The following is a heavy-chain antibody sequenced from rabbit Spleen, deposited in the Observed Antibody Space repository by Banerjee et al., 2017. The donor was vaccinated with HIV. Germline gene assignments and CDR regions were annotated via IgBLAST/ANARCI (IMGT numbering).Heavy chain of an antibody. CDR2: IDSGSSGFT. CDR3: ARDTSSSFSSYGMVH. CDR1: GVSFSISSY. J-gene: IGHJ6*01. D-gene: IGHD1-1*01. V-gene: IGHV1S40*01. Sequence: QSLEESGGDLVKPGASLTLTCTASGVSFSISSYMCWVRQAPGKGLEWIACIDSGSSGFTYYATWAKGRFTCSKTSSTTVSQQMTRLTAADTAAYFCARDTSSSFSSYGMVHWGPGTLVTVS.